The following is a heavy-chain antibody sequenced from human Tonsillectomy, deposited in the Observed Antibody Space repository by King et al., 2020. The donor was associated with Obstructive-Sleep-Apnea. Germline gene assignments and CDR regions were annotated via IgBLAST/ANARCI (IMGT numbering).Heavy chain of an antibody. CDR1: GGSISSGGYY. J-gene: IGHJ5*02. V-gene: IGHV4-31*03. Sequence: VQLQESGPGLVKPSQTLSLTCTVSGGSISSGGYYWSWIRQHPGKGLEWIGYIYYSGSTYYNPSLNSRVTISVDTSKNQFSLKLSSVTAADTAVYYCARIGCSSTSCYAGFSGWFDPWGQGTLVTVSS. D-gene: IGHD2-2*01. CDR3: ARIGCSSTSCYAGFSGWFDP. CDR2: IYYSGST.